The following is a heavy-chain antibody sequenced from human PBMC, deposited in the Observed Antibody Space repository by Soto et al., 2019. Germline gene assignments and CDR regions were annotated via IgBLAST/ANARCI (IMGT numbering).Heavy chain of an antibody. Sequence: SDTLSLTWTVSGGSISMDYWSWVGQPAGKGLEWIGDIYYSGSTNYNPSLKSRVTISVDTSKNQFSLKLSSVTAAETAVYYCARRYGASSDDWGQGTLVTVSS. CDR1: GGSISMDY. J-gene: IGHJ4*02. V-gene: IGHV4-59*01. CDR2: IYYSGST. CDR3: ARRYGASSDD. D-gene: IGHD4-17*01.